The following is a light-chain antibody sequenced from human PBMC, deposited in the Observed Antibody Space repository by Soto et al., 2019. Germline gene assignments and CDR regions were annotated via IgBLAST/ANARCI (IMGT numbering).Light chain of an antibody. V-gene: IGLV4-60*03. CDR3: ETWDSNTRV. J-gene: IGLJ1*01. CDR1: SGHSSYI. Sequence: QSVLTQSSSASASLGSSVKLTCTLRSGHSSYIIAWHQQQPGKAPRYLMKLEGSGSYNKGSGVPDRFSGSSSGADRYLTISNLQSEDEADYYCETWDSNTRVFGTGTKVTVL. CDR2: LEGSGSY.